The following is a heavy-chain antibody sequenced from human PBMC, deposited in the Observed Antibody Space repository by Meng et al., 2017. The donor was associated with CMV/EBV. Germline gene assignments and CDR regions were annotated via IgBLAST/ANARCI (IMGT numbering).Heavy chain of an antibody. CDR3: ARGYCSGGSCYWAYYYGMDV. Sequence: GSLRLSCTVPGGSISSYYWSSIRQPPGKGLEWIGYIYYSGSTNYNPSLKSRVTISVDTSKNQFSLKLSSVTAADTAVYYCARGYCSGGSCYWAYYYGMDVWGQGTTVTVSS. J-gene: IGHJ6*02. CDR2: IYYSGST. D-gene: IGHD2-15*01. CDR1: GGSISSYY. V-gene: IGHV4-59*01.